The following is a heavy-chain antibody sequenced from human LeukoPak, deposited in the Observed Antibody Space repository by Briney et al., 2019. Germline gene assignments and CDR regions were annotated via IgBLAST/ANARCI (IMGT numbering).Heavy chain of an antibody. D-gene: IGHD4-17*01. CDR2: IYYSGGT. CDR1: GYSISATNW. V-gene: IGHV4-28*01. CDR3: ARSPYRVDDAPVRDYGDYRDWYFDL. J-gene: IGHJ2*01. Sequence: SDPLSLPCAVSGYSISATNWWGWIGQPPGKGLECLGYIYYSGGTYYNPSLKSRVIMSVDTSKNQFSLDLSFVTAADTAVYYCARSPYRVDDAPVRDYGDYRDWYFDLWGRGTLVTVSA.